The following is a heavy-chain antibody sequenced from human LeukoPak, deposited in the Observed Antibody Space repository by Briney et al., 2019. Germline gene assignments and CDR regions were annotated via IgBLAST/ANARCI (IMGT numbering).Heavy chain of an antibody. V-gene: IGHV1-69*04. CDR1: GGTFSSYA. CDR3: AGSYSSGWYNFAPFDY. Sequence: SVKVSCKASGGTFSSYAISWVRQAPGQGLEWMGRIIPILGIANHAQKFQGRVTITADKSTSTAYMELSSLRSEDTAVYYCAGSYSSGWYNFAPFDYWGQGTLVTVSS. CDR2: IIPILGIA. D-gene: IGHD6-19*01. J-gene: IGHJ4*02.